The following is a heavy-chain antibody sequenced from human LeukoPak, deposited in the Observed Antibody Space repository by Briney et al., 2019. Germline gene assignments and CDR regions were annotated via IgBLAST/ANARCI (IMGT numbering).Heavy chain of an antibody. D-gene: IGHD4-17*01. CDR1: GGSISSYY. Sequence: SETLSLTCTVSGGSISSYYWSWIRQPPGKGLEWIGYIYYSGSTNYNPSLKSRVTISVDTSKNQFSLKLSSVTAADTAVYYCASLYGDWQDVWGQGTTVTVSS. CDR2: IYYSGST. CDR3: ASLYGDWQDV. V-gene: IGHV4-59*08. J-gene: IGHJ6*02.